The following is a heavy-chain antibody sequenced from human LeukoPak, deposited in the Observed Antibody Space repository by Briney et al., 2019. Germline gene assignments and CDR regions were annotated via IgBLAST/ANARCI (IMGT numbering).Heavy chain of an antibody. Sequence: SETLSLTCTVSGGSISSYYWSWIRQPPGKGLGWIGYIYYSGSTNYNPSLKSRVTISVDTSKNQFSLKLSSVTAADTAVYYCATAGYSSGWFDYWGQGTLVTVSS. D-gene: IGHD6-19*01. CDR1: GGSISSYY. CDR2: IYYSGST. V-gene: IGHV4-59*01. CDR3: ATAGYSSGWFDY. J-gene: IGHJ4*02.